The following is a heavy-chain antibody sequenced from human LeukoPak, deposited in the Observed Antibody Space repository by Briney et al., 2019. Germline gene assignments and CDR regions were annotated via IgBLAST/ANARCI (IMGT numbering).Heavy chain of an antibody. CDR3: AREAQWLEEEGSRWFDP. V-gene: IGHV4-30-4*08. D-gene: IGHD6-19*01. CDR2: IYYSGST. CDR1: GGSISSGDYY. J-gene: IGHJ5*02. Sequence: SQTLSLTCTVSGGSISSGDYYWSWVRQPPGKGLEWLGYIYYSGSTYYNPSLKSRVTISVDTSKNQFSLKLSSVTAADTAVYYCAREAQWLEEEGSRWFDPWGQGTLVTVSS.